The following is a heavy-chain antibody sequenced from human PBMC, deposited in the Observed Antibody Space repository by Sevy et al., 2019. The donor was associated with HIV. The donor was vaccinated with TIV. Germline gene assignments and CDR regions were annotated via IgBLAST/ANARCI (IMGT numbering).Heavy chain of an antibody. CDR3: ANSGSGTYYPLRLDY. Sequence: GGSLRLSCAASGSTFSSYAMTWVRQAPEKGLEWVSAISGSGGSSTCPDSVKGRFTVSRDNSKNTLYLQMNSLRVEDEAIYYCANSGSGTYYPLRLDYWGQGTLVTVSS. J-gene: IGHJ4*02. D-gene: IGHD1-26*01. CDR1: GSTFSSYA. V-gene: IGHV3-23*01. CDR2: ISGSGGSS.